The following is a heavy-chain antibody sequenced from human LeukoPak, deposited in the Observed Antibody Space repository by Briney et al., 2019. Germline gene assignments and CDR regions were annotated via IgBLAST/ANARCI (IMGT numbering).Heavy chain of an antibody. CDR1: GGSFSGYY. D-gene: IGHD6-19*01. CDR2: INHSGST. J-gene: IGHJ3*02. Sequence: SETLSLTCAVYGGSFSGYYWSWIRQPPGKGLEWIGEINHSGSTNYNPSLRSRVTISVDTSKNQFSLKLSSVTAADTAVYYCARADSSGWYRDAFDIWGQGTMVTVSS. CDR3: ARADSSGWYRDAFDI. V-gene: IGHV4-34*01.